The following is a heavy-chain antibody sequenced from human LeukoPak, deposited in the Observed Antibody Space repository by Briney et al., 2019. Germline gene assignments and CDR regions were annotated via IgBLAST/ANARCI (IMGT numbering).Heavy chain of an antibody. CDR3: ARVLDGTMHDGDY. CDR1: GFTFSSYA. CDR2: ISYDGSNK. V-gene: IGHV3-30-3*01. Sequence: GRSLRLSCAASGFTFSSYAMHWVRQAPGKGLEWVAVISYDGSNKYYADSVKGRFTISRDNSKNTLYLQMNSLRAEDTAVYYCARVLDGTMHDGDYWGQGTLVTVSS. D-gene: IGHD1-14*01. J-gene: IGHJ4*02.